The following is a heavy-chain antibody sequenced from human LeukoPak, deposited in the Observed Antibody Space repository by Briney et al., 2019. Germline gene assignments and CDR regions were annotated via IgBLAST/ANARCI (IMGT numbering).Heavy chain of an antibody. CDR3: ARARMVTMIVVVIHNWFDP. J-gene: IGHJ5*02. D-gene: IGHD3-22*01. V-gene: IGHV4-39*01. CDR1: GGSISSSSYY. CDR2: IYYSGST. Sequence: TASETLSLTCTVSGGSISSSSYYWGWIRQPPGKGLEWIGSIYYSGSTYYNPSLKSRVTISVDTSKNQFSLKLSSVTAADTAVYYCARARMVTMIVVVIHNWFDPWGQGTLVTVSS.